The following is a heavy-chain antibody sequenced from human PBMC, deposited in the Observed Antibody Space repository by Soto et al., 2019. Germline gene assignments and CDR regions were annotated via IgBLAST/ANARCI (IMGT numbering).Heavy chain of an antibody. V-gene: IGHV3-23*01. CDR3: AKDIPPNQGYYDFWSGAPYYFDY. D-gene: IGHD3-3*01. J-gene: IGHJ4*02. Sequence: GGSLRLSCAASGFTFSSYAMSWVRQAPGKGLEWVSAISGSGGSTYYADSVKGRFTISRDNSKNTLYLQMNSLRAEDTAVYYCAKDIPPNQGYYDFWSGAPYYFDYWGQGTLVTVSS. CDR2: ISGSGGST. CDR1: GFTFSSYA.